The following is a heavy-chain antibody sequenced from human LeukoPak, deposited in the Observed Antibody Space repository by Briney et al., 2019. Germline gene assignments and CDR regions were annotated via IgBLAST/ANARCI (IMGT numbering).Heavy chain of an antibody. CDR2: IYYSGST. CDR1: GGSISSSSYY. D-gene: IGHD3-3*02. Sequence: PSETLSLTCTVSGGSISSSSYYWGWIRQPPGKGLEWIGSIYYSGSTYYNPSLKSRVTISVDTSKNQFSLKLSSVTAADTAVYYCVGQTDISFYYYIDAWGRGTTVTISS. V-gene: IGHV4-39*01. CDR3: VGQTDISFYYYIDA. J-gene: IGHJ6*03.